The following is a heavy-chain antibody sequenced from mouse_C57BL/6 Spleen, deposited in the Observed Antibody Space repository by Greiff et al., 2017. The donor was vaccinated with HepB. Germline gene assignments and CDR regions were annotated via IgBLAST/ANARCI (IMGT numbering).Heavy chain of an antibody. Sequence: EVQLQQSGTVLARPGASVKMSCKTSGYTFTSYWMHWVKQRPGQGLEWIGAIYPGNSDTSYNQKFKGKAKLTAVTSASTAYMELSSLTNEDSAVYYCTRREDYDWGYYFDYWGQGTTLTVSS. D-gene: IGHD2-4*01. J-gene: IGHJ2*01. CDR3: TRREDYDWGYYFDY. CDR2: IYPGNSDT. CDR1: GYTFTSYW. V-gene: IGHV1-5*01.